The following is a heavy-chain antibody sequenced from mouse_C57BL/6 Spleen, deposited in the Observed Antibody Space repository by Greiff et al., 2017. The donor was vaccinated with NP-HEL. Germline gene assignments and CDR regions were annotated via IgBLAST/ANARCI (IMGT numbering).Heavy chain of an antibody. D-gene: IGHD2-14*01. V-gene: IGHV1-81*01. CDR1: GYTFTSYG. CDR2: IYPRSGNT. CDR3: ASSVKIGYDVWGD. Sequence: QVQLQQSGAELARPGASVKLSCKASGYTFTSYGISWVKQRTGQGLEWIGEIYPRSGNTYYNEKFKGKATLTADKSSSTAYMGLRSLTSEDSAVYFCASSVKIGYDVWGDWGQGTTLTVSS. J-gene: IGHJ2*01.